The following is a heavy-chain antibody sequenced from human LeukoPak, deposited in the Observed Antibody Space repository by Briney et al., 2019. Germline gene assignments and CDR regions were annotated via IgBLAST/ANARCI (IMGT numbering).Heavy chain of an antibody. CDR2: INHSGST. V-gene: IGHV4-34*01. J-gene: IGHJ5*02. CDR3: ERLRIYVWGSYRIRYNWFDP. CDR1: GGPFSVYY. D-gene: IGHD3-16*02. Sequence: PSETLSLTCAVYGGPFSVYYWSWIRQPPGKGLEWIGEINHSGSTNYNPSLKSRVTISVDRSKNQFSLKLSSVTAADTAVYYCERLRIYVWGSYRIRYNWFDPWGQGTLVTVSS.